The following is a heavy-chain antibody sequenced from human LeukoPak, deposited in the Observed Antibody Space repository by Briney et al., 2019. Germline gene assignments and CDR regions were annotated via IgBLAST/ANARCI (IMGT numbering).Heavy chain of an antibody. D-gene: IGHD6-6*01. CDR2: INAYNGNT. J-gene: IGHJ6*03. Sequence: ASVKVSCKASGYAFTSFVISGLGKPPGQGLKWLGWINAYNGNTNYVQKFQGRVTMATDTSTSTVHMELRSLRSDDTAVYYCARSYPGVAARLTMDVWGKGTTVTVSS. CDR1: GYAFTSFV. CDR3: ARSYPGVAARLTMDV. V-gene: IGHV1-18*01.